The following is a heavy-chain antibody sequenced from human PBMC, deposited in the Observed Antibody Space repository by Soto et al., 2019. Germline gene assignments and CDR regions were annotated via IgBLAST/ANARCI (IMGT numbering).Heavy chain of an antibody. J-gene: IGHJ4*02. D-gene: IGHD3-22*01. CDR2: IYPGDSDT. V-gene: IGHV5-51*01. CDR3: ARHQYYYDSSGYWPFDY. Sequence: GESLKISCKGSGYSFTSYWIGWVRQMPGKGLEWMGIIYPGDSDTRYSPFFQGQVTISADKSISTAYLQWSSLKASDTAMYYCARHQYYYDSSGYWPFDYWGQGTLVTVSS. CDR1: GYSFTSYW.